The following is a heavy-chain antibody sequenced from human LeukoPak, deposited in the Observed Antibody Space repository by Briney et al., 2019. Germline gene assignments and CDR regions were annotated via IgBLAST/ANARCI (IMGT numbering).Heavy chain of an antibody. Sequence: GGSLRLSCAASGFTFSNYWMHWARKTPGKGLVWVSHINGDGSSTNYADSVKGRFSISRDSSKNILYLQMNSLRAEDTAVYYCAKDRCSNGVGCYYYYMDVWGKGTSVTISS. D-gene: IGHD2-8*01. V-gene: IGHV3-74*01. J-gene: IGHJ6*03. CDR2: INGDGSST. CDR1: GFTFSNYW. CDR3: AKDRCSNGVGCYYYYMDV.